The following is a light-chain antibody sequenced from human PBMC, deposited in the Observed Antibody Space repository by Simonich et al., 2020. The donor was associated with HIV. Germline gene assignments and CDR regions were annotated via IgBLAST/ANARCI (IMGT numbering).Light chain of an antibody. V-gene: IGKV2-28*01. CDR2: LGS. Sequence: DIVMTQSPLSLPVTPGEPASISCRSSQSLLHSNGYNYLDWYLQKPAQSPQLLIYLGSNRASGVPDRFSGSASGTDFTLKISRVEAEDVGVYYCMQALQTPYSFGQGTKLEIK. CDR3: MQALQTPYS. J-gene: IGKJ2*03. CDR1: QSLLHSNGYNY.